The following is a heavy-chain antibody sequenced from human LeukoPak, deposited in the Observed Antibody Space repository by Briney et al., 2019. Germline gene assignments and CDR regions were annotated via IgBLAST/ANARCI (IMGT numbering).Heavy chain of an antibody. CDR1: GGSISSYY. CDR3: AGCSSTSCYGWFDP. V-gene: IGHV4-4*09. CDR2: IYTSGST. D-gene: IGHD2-2*01. J-gene: IGHJ5*02. Sequence: SETLSLTCTVSGGSISSYYWSWIRQPAGKGLEWIGYIYTSGSTNYNPSLKSRVTISVDTSKNQFSLKLSSVTAADTAVYYCAGCSSTSCYGWFDPWGQGTLVTVSS.